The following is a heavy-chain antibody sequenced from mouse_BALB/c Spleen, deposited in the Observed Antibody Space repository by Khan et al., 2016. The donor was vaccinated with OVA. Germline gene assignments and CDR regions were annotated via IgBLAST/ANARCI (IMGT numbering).Heavy chain of an antibody. CDR3: ARNYDYDEGLAY. D-gene: IGHD2-4*01. J-gene: IGHJ3*01. CDR1: GFSLTTYG. CDR2: IWSGGST. Sequence: VKLEESGPGLVQPSQSLSITCTVSGFSLTTYGVHWVRQSPGKGPEWLGVIWSGGSTDYNAAFISRLSISKDRSKSQVFFKMNSLQVNDTAIYYCARNYDYDEGLAYWGQGTLVTVSA. V-gene: IGHV2-2*02.